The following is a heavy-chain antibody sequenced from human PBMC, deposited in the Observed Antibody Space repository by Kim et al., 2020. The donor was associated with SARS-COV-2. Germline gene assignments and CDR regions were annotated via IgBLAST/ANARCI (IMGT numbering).Heavy chain of an antibody. D-gene: IGHD3-16*02. CDR1: GYTFTSYD. Sequence: ASVKVSCKASGYTFTSYDINWVRQATGQGLEWMGWMNPNSGNTGYAQKFQGRVTMTRNTSISTAYMELSSLRSEDTAVYYCARAYFRGELSLYLWFDPWGQGTLVTVSS. CDR2: MNPNSGNT. V-gene: IGHV1-8*01. CDR3: ARAYFRGELSLYLWFDP. J-gene: IGHJ5*02.